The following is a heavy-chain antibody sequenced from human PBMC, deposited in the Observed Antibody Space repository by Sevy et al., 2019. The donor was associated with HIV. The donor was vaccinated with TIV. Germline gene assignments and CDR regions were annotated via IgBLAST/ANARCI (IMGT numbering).Heavy chain of an antibody. Sequence: GSLRLSCAASGFTFSSYAMSWVRQAPGKGLEWVSAISGSGGSTFYADSVKGRFTISRDNSKNTLYLQMNSLRAEDTAEYYCAKVYYDFWSPNYYYGMDVWGQGTTVTVSS. D-gene: IGHD3-3*01. CDR3: AKVYYDFWSPNYYYGMDV. V-gene: IGHV3-23*01. CDR1: GFTFSSYA. J-gene: IGHJ6*02. CDR2: ISGSGGST.